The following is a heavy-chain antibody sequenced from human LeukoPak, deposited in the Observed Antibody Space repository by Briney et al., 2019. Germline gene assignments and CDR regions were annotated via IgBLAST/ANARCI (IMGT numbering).Heavy chain of an antibody. CDR2: ISAYNGNT. CDR3: ARDFRYCSNTSCRIFDY. J-gene: IGHJ4*02. D-gene: IGHD2-2*01. Sequence: ASVKVSCKASGYTFTSYGISWVRQAPGQGLEWMGWISAYNGNTNYAQKLQGRVTMTTDTSTSTAYMELRSLRSDDTAVYYCARDFRYCSNTSCRIFDYWGQGTLVTVSS. CDR1: GYTFTSYG. V-gene: IGHV1-18*01.